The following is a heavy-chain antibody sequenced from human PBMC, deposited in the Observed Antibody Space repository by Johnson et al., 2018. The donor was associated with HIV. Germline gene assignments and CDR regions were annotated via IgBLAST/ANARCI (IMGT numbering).Heavy chain of an antibody. Sequence: VQLVESGGGVVQPGRSLRLSCAASGFTFSSYAMHWVRQAPGKGLEWVSAISGSGGSTYYAGSVRGRFTISRDNSKNTVYLQMNRLRAEDTALYYCAKDMRYNWGSTVDVWGHGTMVTVSS. J-gene: IGHJ3*01. CDR2: ISGSGGST. CDR3: AKDMRYNWGSTVDV. V-gene: IGHV3-23*04. D-gene: IGHD3-16*01. CDR1: GFTFSSYA.